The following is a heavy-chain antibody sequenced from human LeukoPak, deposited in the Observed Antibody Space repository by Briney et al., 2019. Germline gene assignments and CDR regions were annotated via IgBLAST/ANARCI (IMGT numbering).Heavy chain of an antibody. J-gene: IGHJ5*02. V-gene: IGHV4-39*07. D-gene: IGHD6-13*01. CDR1: GGSISSSNYY. CDR2: IYYSGST. Sequence: KSSETLSLTCTVSGGSISSSNYYWGWIRQPPGKGLEWIGSIYYSGSTYYNPSLKSRVTISVDTSKNQCSLKLSSVTAADTAVYYCARLENSSSRFDPWGQGTLVTVSS. CDR3: ARLENSSSRFDP.